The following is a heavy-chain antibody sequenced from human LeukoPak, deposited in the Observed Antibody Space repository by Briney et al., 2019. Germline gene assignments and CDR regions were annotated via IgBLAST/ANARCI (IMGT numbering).Heavy chain of an antibody. CDR1: GYTFTSYA. CDR3: ARTSIAAHAPYYYYMDV. CDR2: INAGNGNT. V-gene: IGHV1-3*01. D-gene: IGHD6-6*01. J-gene: IGHJ6*03. Sequence: VASVEVSCKASGYTFTSYAMHWVRQAPGQRLEWMGWINAGNGNTKYSQKFQGRVTITADESTSTAYMELSSLRSEDTAVYYCARTSIAAHAPYYYYMDVWGKGTTVTVSS.